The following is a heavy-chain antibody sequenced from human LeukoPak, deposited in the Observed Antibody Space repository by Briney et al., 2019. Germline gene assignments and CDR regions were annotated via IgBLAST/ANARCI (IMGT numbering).Heavy chain of an antibody. CDR1: GDSISSSVFY. V-gene: IGHV4-39*07. D-gene: IGHD6-19*01. J-gene: IGHJ1*01. CDR2: IYYSGTT. Sequence: SETLSLTCTVSGDSISSSVFYWTWVRQPPGKGGEGIGCIYYSGTTYYNPSLKRRVTISVDTSKNQFSLKLSSVTAADTAVYYCARDRDSSGWTEYFQHWGQGTLVTVSS. CDR3: ARDRDSSGWTEYFQH.